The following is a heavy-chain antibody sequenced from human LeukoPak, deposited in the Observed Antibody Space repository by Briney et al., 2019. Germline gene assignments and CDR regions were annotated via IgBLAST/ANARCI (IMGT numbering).Heavy chain of an antibody. V-gene: IGHV4-4*02. CDR3: ARAGDYEFYYYYMDV. J-gene: IGHJ6*03. CDR1: GGSLSTTSW. D-gene: IGHD4-17*01. CDR2: IYTSGST. Sequence: SGTLSLTCAVSGGSLSTTSWWVWLRQPPGKGLEWIGRIYTSGSTNYDPSLKSRVTISVDTSKNQFSLKLSSVTAADTAVYYCARAGDYEFYYYYMDVWGKGTTVTISS.